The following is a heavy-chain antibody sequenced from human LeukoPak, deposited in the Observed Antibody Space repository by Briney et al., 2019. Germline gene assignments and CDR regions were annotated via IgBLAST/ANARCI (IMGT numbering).Heavy chain of an antibody. CDR3: ARTLTGSAYYFDY. Sequence: PSETLSLTCTVSGGSISSSSYYWGWIRQPPGKGLEWIGSIYYSGSTYYNPSLKSRVTISVGTSKNQFSLKLSSVTAADTAVYYCARTLTGSAYYFDYWGQGTLVTVSS. J-gene: IGHJ4*02. V-gene: IGHV4-39*01. D-gene: IGHD1-20*01. CDR1: GGSISSSSYY. CDR2: IYYSGST.